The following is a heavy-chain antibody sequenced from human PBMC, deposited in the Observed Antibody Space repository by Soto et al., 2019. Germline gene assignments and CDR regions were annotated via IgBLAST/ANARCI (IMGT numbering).Heavy chain of an antibody. Sequence: ASVKGSSKASGYTFTCYYMHWVRQATGQGLEWMGWMNPNSGNTGYAQKFQGRVTMTRNTSISTAYMELSSLRSEDTAVYYCARGRLLRYFDWLPERHDAFDIWGQGTMVTVSS. CDR2: MNPNSGNT. CDR1: GYTFTCYY. V-gene: IGHV1-8*02. J-gene: IGHJ3*02. D-gene: IGHD3-9*01. CDR3: ARGRLLRYFDWLPERHDAFDI.